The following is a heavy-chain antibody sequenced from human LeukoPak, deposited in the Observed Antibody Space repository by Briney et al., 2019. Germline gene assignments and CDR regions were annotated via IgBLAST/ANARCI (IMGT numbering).Heavy chain of an antibody. V-gene: IGHV1-69*06. D-gene: IGHD2-2*01. J-gene: IGHJ4*02. CDR1: GYTFTSYD. CDR2: IIPIFGTA. CDR3: ASFYCSSTSCYTPTPYYFDY. Sequence: SVKVSCKASGYTFTSYDINWVRQAPGQGLEWMGGIIPIFGTANYAQKFQGRVTITADKSTSTAYMELSSLRSEDTAVYYCASFYCSSTSCYTPTPYYFDYWGQGTLVTVSS.